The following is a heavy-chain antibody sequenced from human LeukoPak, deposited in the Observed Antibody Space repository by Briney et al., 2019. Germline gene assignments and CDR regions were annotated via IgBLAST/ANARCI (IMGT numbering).Heavy chain of an antibody. J-gene: IGHJ4*02. Sequence: GRSLRLSCAASGFTFDDYAMHWVRQAPGKGLEWVSGISWNSGSIGYADSVKGRFTISRDNAKNSLYLQMNSLRAEDTALYYCAKGRYDILTGYSFDYWGRGTLVTVSS. CDR3: AKGRYDILTGYSFDY. CDR2: ISWNSGSI. D-gene: IGHD3-9*01. V-gene: IGHV3-9*01. CDR1: GFTFDDYA.